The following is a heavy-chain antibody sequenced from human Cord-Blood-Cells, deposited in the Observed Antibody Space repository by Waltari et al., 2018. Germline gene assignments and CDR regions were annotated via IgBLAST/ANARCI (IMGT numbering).Heavy chain of an antibody. Sequence: QLQLQESGPGLVKPSETLSLTCTVSGGPISSSSYYWGWIRQHPGKGLEWIGSIYYSGSTYYNPSLKSRVTISVDTSKNQFSLKLSSVTAADTAVYYCARLVAVAGLGPLDAFDIWGQGTMVTVSS. J-gene: IGHJ3*02. CDR3: ARLVAVAGLGPLDAFDI. D-gene: IGHD6-19*01. V-gene: IGHV4-39*01. CDR1: GGPISSSSYY. CDR2: IYYSGST.